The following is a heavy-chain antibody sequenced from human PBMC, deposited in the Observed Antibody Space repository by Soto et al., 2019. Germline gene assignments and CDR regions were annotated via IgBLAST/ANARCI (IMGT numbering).Heavy chain of an antibody. D-gene: IGHD2-8*01. Sequence: QVQLQESGPGLVKPSETLSLTCTVSGGSISGGVHSWSWIRQPPGKGLEWIGHIFDSGSTYYNPSLMRRLTISVDTSKNQFSLRLSSVTDADTAVYYCAREIMPLTNDCYVDLWGRGTRVTVSS. J-gene: IGHJ2*01. CDR1: GGSISGGVHS. V-gene: IGHV4-30-4*01. CDR3: AREIMPLTNDCYVDL. CDR2: IFDSGST.